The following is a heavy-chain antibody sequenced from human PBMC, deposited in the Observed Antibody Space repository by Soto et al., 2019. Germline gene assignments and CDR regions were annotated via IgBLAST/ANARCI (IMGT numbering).Heavy chain of an antibody. CDR2: ISSGSNTI. CDR3: ATERRSSSWCTFDC. CDR1: GFTFSTDS. J-gene: IGHJ4*02. D-gene: IGHD6-13*01. Sequence: GGSLRLSCAASGFTFSTDSMNWFRQAPGKGLEWVSYISSGSNTIYYADSVKGRFTISRDNAKNSLYLQMNSLRAEDTAVYYCATERRSSSWCTFDCWGQGTPVTVSS. V-gene: IGHV3-48*01.